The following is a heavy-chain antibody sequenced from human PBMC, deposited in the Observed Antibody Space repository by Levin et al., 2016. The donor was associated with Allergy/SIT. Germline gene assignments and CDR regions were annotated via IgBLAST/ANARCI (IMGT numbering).Heavy chain of an antibody. Sequence: GGSLRLSCAASGFTFSSYGMHWVRQAPGKGLEWVAVIWYDGSNKYYADSVKGRFTISRDNSKNTLYLQMNSLRAEDTAVYYCAREADSMVRGVDLCLDYWGQGTLVTVSS. CDR1: GFTFSSYG. CDR3: AREADSMVRGVDLCLDY. J-gene: IGHJ4*02. V-gene: IGHV3-33*01. D-gene: IGHD3-10*01. CDR2: IWYDGSNK.